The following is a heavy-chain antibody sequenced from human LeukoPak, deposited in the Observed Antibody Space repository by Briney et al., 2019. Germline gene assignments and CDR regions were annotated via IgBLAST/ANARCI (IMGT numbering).Heavy chain of an antibody. V-gene: IGHV3-9*01. CDR3: AKDIRLTVTTSFDY. J-gene: IGHJ4*02. CDR2: ISWNSGSI. D-gene: IGHD4-17*01. CDR1: GFTFDDYA. Sequence: GGSLRLSCAASGFTFDDYAMHWVRQAPGKGLEWVSGISWNSGSIGYADSVKGQFTISRDNAKNSLYLQMNSLRAEDTALYYCAKDIRLTVTTSFDYWGQGTLVTVSS.